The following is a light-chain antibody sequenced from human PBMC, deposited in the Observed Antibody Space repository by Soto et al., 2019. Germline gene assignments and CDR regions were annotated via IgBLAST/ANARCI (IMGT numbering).Light chain of an antibody. J-gene: IGLJ3*02. Sequence: QSALTQPASGSGSPGQSITIYCIGTSSDVGGYNYVSWYQQHPGKAPKLMIYEVSNRPSGVSNRFSGSKSGNTASLTISGLQAEDEADYYCNSYTSSNTLNWVFGGGTKLTVL. CDR2: EVS. CDR3: NSYTSSNTLNWV. V-gene: IGLV2-14*01. CDR1: SSDVGGYNY.